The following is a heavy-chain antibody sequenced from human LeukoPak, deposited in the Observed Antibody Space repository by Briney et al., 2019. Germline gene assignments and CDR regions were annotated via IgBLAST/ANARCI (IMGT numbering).Heavy chain of an antibody. CDR1: GFTFSSYA. J-gene: IGHJ4*02. Sequence: GGSLRLSCAASGFTFSSYAMSWVRQAPGKGLEWVSAISGSGGSTYYAGSVRGRFTISRDNSKNTLYLQMNSLRAEDTAVYYCAKGLNWADRYFTIPTPFDYWGQGTLVTVSS. CDR3: AKGLNWADRYFTIPTPFDY. D-gene: IGHD3-3*01. V-gene: IGHV3-23*01. CDR2: ISGSGGST.